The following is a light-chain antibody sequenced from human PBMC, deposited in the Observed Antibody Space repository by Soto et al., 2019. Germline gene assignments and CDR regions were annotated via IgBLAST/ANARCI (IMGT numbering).Light chain of an antibody. V-gene: IGLV7-43*01. CDR3: LLSHGGARV. CDR2: STS. Sequence: QAVVTQEPSLTVSPGGTVTLTCASSTGAVTSGYYPNWFQQKPGQTLRELIYSTSNKHSWTPARFSGSLLGGKAALTLSGVQPEDEAEYYCLLSHGGARVFGGGTQLTVL. CDR1: TGAVTSGYY. J-gene: IGLJ3*02.